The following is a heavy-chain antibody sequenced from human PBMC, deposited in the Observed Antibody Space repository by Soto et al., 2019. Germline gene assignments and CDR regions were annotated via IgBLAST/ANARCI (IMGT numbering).Heavy chain of an antibody. V-gene: IGHV3-7*03. J-gene: IGHJ4*02. CDR1: GFTFSSYW. CDR3: ARSPGYSYGYYIDD. Sequence: GGSLRLSCAASGFTFSSYWMSWVRQAPGKGLEWVANIKQDGSEKYYVDSVKGRFTISRDNAKNSLYLQMNSLRAEDTAVYYCARSPGYSYGYYIDDWGQGTLVTVSS. CDR2: IKQDGSEK. D-gene: IGHD5-18*01.